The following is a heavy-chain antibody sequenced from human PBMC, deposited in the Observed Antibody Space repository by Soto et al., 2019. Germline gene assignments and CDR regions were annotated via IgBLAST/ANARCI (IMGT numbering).Heavy chain of an antibody. J-gene: IGHJ4*02. CDR1: GFTFSSYS. CDR3: ASAPYDFWSGYGDFDY. V-gene: IGHV3-21*01. Sequence: EVQLVESGGGLVKPGGSLRLSCAASGFTFSSYSMNWVRQAPGKGLEWVSSISSSSSYIYYADSVKGRFTISRDNAKNSLYLQMNSLRAEDTAVYYCASAPYDFWSGYGDFDYWGQGTLVTVSS. D-gene: IGHD3-3*01. CDR2: ISSSSSYI.